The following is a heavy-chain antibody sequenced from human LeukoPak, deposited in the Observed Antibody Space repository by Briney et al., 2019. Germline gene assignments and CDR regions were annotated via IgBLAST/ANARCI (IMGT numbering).Heavy chain of an antibody. D-gene: IGHD2-2*01. CDR3: AREVEVVPTAMGVYYYYFMDV. Sequence: GGSLRLSCALSGFKFSKFWMNWVRLAPGQGLVWVLRISADGRTTDYADSVRGRFSSSRDNATDTVYLQMNSLSDEDTAVYYCAREVEVVPTAMGVYYYYFMDVWGQGTTVTVSS. CDR1: GFKFSKFW. J-gene: IGHJ6*03. V-gene: IGHV3-74*01. CDR2: ISADGRTT.